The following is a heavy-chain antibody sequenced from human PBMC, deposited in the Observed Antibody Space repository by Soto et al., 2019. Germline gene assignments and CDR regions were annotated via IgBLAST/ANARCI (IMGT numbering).Heavy chain of an antibody. CDR3: ARHRTYYDFWSGYYTYYYYGMDV. CDR1: GGAISAYY. D-gene: IGHD3-3*01. CDR2: IYYSGST. Sequence: SATLSLTCTVAGGAISAYYWTWIRQPPGEGLEWIGSIYYSGSTYYNPSLKSRVTISVDTSKNQFSLKLSSVTAADTAVYYCARHRTYYDFWSGYYTYYYYGMDVRGQGTTVT. V-gene: IGHV4-59*05. J-gene: IGHJ6*02.